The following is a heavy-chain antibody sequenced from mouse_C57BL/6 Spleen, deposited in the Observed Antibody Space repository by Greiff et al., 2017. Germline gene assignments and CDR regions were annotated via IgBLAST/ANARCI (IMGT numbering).Heavy chain of an antibody. D-gene: IGHD2-10*01. Sequence: QVQLQQPGAELVMPGASVKLSCKASGYTFTSYWMHWVKQRPGQGLEWIGEIDPSDSHTNYNQKFKGKSTLTVDKSSSTAYMQLSSLTSEDSAVYYCARSYYDSTGFAYWGQGTLVTVSA. CDR2: IDPSDSHT. CDR3: ARSYYDSTGFAY. J-gene: IGHJ3*01. V-gene: IGHV1-69*01. CDR1: GYTFTSYW.